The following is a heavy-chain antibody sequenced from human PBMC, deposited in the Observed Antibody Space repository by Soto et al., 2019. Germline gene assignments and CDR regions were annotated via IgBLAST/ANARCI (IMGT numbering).Heavy chain of an antibody. CDR1: GYSFTSYW. D-gene: IGHD1-26*01. Sequence: DSLTISRKGSGYSFTSYWIGLVRQMPGKGLEWMGIIYPGDSDTRYSPSFQGQVTISADKSISTAYLQWSSLKASDTAMYYCYSGSYYYYYGMDVWGQGTTVTVSS. CDR2: IYPGDSDT. J-gene: IGHJ6*02. CDR3: YSGSYYYYYGMDV. V-gene: IGHV5-51*01.